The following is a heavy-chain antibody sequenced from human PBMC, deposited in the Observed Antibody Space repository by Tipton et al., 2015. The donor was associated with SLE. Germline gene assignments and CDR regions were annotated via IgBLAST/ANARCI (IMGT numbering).Heavy chain of an antibody. V-gene: IGHV4-34*09. Sequence: LRLSCTASGFTFSSYAMSWVRQAPGKGLEWIGEINHSGSANYNPSLKSRVTISVDTSKNQFSLKLSSVTAADTAVYYCASTPMVRGVTPWYWGQGTLVTVSS. CDR3: ASTPMVRGVTPWY. CDR1: GFTFSSYA. CDR2: INHSGSA. D-gene: IGHD3-10*01. J-gene: IGHJ4*02.